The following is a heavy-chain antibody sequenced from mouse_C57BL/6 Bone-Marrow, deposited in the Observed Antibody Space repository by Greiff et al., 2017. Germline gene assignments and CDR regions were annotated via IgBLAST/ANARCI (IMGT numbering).Heavy chain of an antibody. CDR1: GYTFTSYW. D-gene: IGHD3-2*02. Sequence: QVQLQQPGAELVQPGASVKVSCKASGYTFTSYWMHWVKQRPGQGLEWIGRIHPSDSATNYNQKFKGKATLTVDKSSSTAYMQLSSLTSEDSAVYYCAIARTAQATDFDYWGQGTTLTVSS. J-gene: IGHJ2*01. V-gene: IGHV1-74*01. CDR3: AIARTAQATDFDY. CDR2: IHPSDSAT.